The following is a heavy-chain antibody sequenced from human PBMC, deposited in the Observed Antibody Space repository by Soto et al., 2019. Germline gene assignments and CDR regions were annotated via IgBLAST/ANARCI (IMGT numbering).Heavy chain of an antibody. CDR2: ITNDGNNE. V-gene: IGHV3-30*03. Sequence: QMNLVESGGGVVQPGRSLRLSCAASGFVFSDYGMHWVRQAPGKGLEWVALITNDGNNEYYRESVKGRFSISRGRSTNTVDLLMNSLRPEDTGVYYCARAPNRLGGFWFDPWGQGTLVTVSS. D-gene: IGHD1-26*01. CDR1: GFVFSDYG. CDR3: ARAPNRLGGFWFDP. J-gene: IGHJ5*02.